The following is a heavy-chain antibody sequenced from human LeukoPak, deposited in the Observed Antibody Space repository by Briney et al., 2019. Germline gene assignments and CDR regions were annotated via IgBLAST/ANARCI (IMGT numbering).Heavy chain of an antibody. Sequence: SQTLSLTCAISGDSVSSNSAVWNWIRQSPSRGLEWLGRTYYRSRWYDDYAVSVKSRISVNPDTSKNQFSLQLNSVTPEDTAVYYCTRGGAAAGFDFWGQGTLVTVSS. CDR1: GDSVSSNSAV. CDR2: TYYRSRWYD. D-gene: IGHD6-13*01. J-gene: IGHJ4*02. V-gene: IGHV6-1*01. CDR3: TRGGAAAGFDF.